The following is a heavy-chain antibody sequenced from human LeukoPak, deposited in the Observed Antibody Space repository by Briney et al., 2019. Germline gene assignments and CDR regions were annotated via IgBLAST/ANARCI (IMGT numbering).Heavy chain of an antibody. J-gene: IGHJ6*02. CDR2: INHSGST. CDR1: GGSFSGYY. D-gene: IGHD6-19*01. CDR3: ARLSSGVYYYYYGMDV. V-gene: IGHV4-34*01. Sequence: SETLSLTCAVYGGSFSGYYWSWIRQPPGKGLEWIGEINHSGSTNYNPSLKSRVTISVDTSKNQFSLKLSSVTAADTAVYCCARLSSGVYYYYYGMDVWGQGTTVTASS.